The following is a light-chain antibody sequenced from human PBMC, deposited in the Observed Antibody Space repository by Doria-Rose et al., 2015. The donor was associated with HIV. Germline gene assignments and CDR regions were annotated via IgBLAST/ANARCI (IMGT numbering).Light chain of an antibody. V-gene: IGKV3-20*01. CDR1: QSVSSSY. J-gene: IGKJ4*01. Sequence: TLSLSPGERVTLSCRASQSVSSSYLAWYQQKPGQPPRLLIYGASSRASGIPDRFSGSGSGTDFTLTISRLEPEDFAVYYCQHYGNSLTFGGGTKVE. CDR3: QHYGNSLT. CDR2: GAS.